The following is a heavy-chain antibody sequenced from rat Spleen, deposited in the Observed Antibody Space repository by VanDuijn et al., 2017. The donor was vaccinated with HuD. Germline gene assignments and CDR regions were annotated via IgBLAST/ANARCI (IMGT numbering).Heavy chain of an antibody. CDR2: ISNTGGTT. Sequence: EVQLVESGGGLVQPGRSLILSCEASGFTFKNYWMTWIRQAPGKGLEWIASISNTGGTTNYPDSVKGRFTISRDDAKSILYLQMDSLRSEDTATYYCTIIRGTYWGQGVMVTVSS. CDR3: TIIRGTY. CDR1: GFTFKNYW. V-gene: IGHV5-31*01. J-gene: IGHJ2*01. D-gene: IGHD4-3*01.